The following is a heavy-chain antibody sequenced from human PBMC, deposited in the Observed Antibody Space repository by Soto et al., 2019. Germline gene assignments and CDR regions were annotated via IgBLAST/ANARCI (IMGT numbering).Heavy chain of an antibody. J-gene: IGHJ4*02. CDR3: AKVVYYYGDSGYFYDY. CDR2: ISGSGGRT. D-gene: IGHD3-22*01. CDR1: GFTLSSYA. Sequence: AESLRLACTASGFTLSSYAMSWVRQAPGKGRGWVSAISGSGGRTYYEDSVTGRLTICRDDSKNTLHLQMNSLRAEDTAVYYCAKVVYYYGDSGYFYDYWGPGSRVTVSS. V-gene: IGHV3-23*01.